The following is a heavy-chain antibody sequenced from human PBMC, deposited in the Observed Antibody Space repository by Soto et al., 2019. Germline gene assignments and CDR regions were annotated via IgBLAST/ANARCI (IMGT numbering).Heavy chain of an antibody. J-gene: IGHJ4*02. CDR3: ARGGDGYNFGAVY. Sequence: SVKVSCKASGYTFTSYAVQWVRQARGQRLEWIGWIVVDSGNTNYAQKFQGRVTITTDKSTNTVYMELRSLRSDDTAVYYCARGGDGYNFGAVYRGQGTPVTVSS. V-gene: IGHV1-58*01. D-gene: IGHD2-21*01. CDR2: IVVDSGNT. CDR1: GYTFTSYA.